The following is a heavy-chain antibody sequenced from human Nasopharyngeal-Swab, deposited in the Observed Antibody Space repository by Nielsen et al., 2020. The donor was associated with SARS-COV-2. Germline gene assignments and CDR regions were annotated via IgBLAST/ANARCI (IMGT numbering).Heavy chain of an antibody. CDR2: ITSGSSYI. J-gene: IGHJ3*02. V-gene: IGHV3-21*01. CDR1: GFTFSSYS. CDR3: ARGYDFRSGSNAFDI. Sequence: GESLKISCAASGFTFSSYSRNWVRQAQGKGREWVSSITSGSSYIYYADSVKGRFTISRDNAKNSLFLQMNSLRAEDTAVYYCARGYDFRSGSNAFDIWGQGTMVTVSS. D-gene: IGHD3-3*01.